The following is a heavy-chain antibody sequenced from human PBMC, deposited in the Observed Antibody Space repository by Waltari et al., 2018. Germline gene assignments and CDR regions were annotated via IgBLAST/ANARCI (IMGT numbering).Heavy chain of an antibody. J-gene: IGHJ2*01. CDR1: GGSISSSRYY. CDR3: ARHPAMTIMLWYFDL. D-gene: IGHD2-8*01. V-gene: IGHV4-39*01. CDR2: IYYSGST. Sequence: QLQLQESGPGLVKPSETLSLTCTVSGGSISSSRYYWGWIRQLPGKGLEWIGSIYYSGSTYYNPSLKSRVTISVDTSKNQFSLKLSSVTAADTAVYYCARHPAMTIMLWYFDLWGRGTLVTVSS.